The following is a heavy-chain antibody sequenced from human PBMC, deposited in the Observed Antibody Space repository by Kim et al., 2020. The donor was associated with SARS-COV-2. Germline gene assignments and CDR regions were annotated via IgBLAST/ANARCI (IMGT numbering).Heavy chain of an antibody. V-gene: IGHV4-59*08. CDR3: ARGYCSSTSCYNDY. Sequence: SETLSLTCTVSGGSISSYYWSWIRQPPGKGLEWIGYIYYSGSTNYNPSLKSRVTISVDTSKNQFSLKLSSVTAADTAVYYCARGYCSSTSCYNDYWGQGTLVTVSS. J-gene: IGHJ4*02. CDR2: IYYSGST. D-gene: IGHD2-2*02. CDR1: GGSISSYY.